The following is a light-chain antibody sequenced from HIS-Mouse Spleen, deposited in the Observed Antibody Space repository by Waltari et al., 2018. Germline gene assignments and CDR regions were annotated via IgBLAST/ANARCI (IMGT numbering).Light chain of an antibody. J-gene: IGLJ2*01. CDR1: SSDVGGYNY. Sequence: QSALTQPASVSGSPGQSITISCTGTSSDVGGYNYVSWYQPHPGKAPKLMIYDVSNRPSGVSNRFSGSKSGNTASLTISWLQAEDEADYYCSSYTSSSTLVFGGGTKLTVL. V-gene: IGLV2-14*03. CDR2: DVS. CDR3: SSYTSSSTLV.